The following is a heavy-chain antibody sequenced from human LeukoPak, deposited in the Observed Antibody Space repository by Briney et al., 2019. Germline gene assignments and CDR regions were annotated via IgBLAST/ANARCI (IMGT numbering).Heavy chain of an antibody. CDR1: GFTFSSYA. D-gene: IGHD1-26*01. J-gene: IGHJ4*02. V-gene: IGHV3-23*01. Sequence: GGSLRLSCAASGFTFSSYAMIWVRQAPGKGLEGVSAISGNGGSTYYADSVKGRFTISRDNSKNTLYLQMNSLRAEDTAVYYCAKGPSYSGSYSRGYFDYWGQGTLVTVSS. CDR2: ISGNGGST. CDR3: AKGPSYSGSYSRGYFDY.